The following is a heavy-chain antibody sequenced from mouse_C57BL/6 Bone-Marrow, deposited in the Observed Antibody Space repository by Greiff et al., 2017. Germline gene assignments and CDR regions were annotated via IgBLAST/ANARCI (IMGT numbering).Heavy chain of an antibody. D-gene: IGHD1-2*01. Sequence: QVQLQQSGPGLVQPSQSLSITCTVSGFSLTSYGVHWVRKSPGKGLEWLGVIWSGGSTEYNAAFISRLSISKDNSKRQVFFKMNSLQADDTAIYYYDYDGGWYFDVWGTGTTVTVSS. CDR3: DYDGGWYFDV. CDR1: GFSLTSYG. V-gene: IGHV2-2*01. CDR2: IWSGGST. J-gene: IGHJ1*03.